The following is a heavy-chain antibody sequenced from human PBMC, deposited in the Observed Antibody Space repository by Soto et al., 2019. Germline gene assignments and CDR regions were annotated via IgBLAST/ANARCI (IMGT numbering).Heavy chain of an antibody. CDR2: IYYSGST. Sequence: QVQLQESGPGLVKPSQTLSLTCTVSGGSISSGGYYWSWIRQHPGKGLEWIGYIYYSGSTYYNPSLKSRVTISVDTSKNQFSLKLSSVTAADTAVYYCSRGFSASMAFDYWGQGTLVTVSS. J-gene: IGHJ4*02. V-gene: IGHV4-31*03. CDR3: SRGFSASMAFDY. CDR1: GGSISSGGYY. D-gene: IGHD2-2*01.